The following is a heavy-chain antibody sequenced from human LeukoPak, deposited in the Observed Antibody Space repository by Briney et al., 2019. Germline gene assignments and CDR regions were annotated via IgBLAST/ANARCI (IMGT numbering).Heavy chain of an antibody. CDR1: GFPFSNSW. CDR3: AGGNAMDV. J-gene: IGHJ6*04. V-gene: IGHV3-7*03. Sequence: PGGSLRLSCAASGFPFSNSWMYWVRQAPGKGLEGVANINKDGSGISYVESVKGRFIISRDNSRNSLYLQMNSLKVEDTAVYFCAGGNAMDVWGKGTAVTVYS. CDR2: INKDGSGI.